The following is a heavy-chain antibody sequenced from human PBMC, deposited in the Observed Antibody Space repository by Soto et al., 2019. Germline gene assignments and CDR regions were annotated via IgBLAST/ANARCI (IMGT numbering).Heavy chain of an antibody. CDR1: GFTFSRDA. D-gene: IGHD5-12*01. J-gene: IGHJ4*02. CDR2: IGGGGDEI. CDR3: VKSPRSGYEAPWDY. V-gene: IGHV3-23*01. Sequence: GGSLRLFCAATGFTFSRDAMNWVRQTPGKGLEWVSAIGGGGDEIYYADSVKGRFTISRDNSKNTLYLQLNSLRADDTAVYYCVKSPRSGYEAPWDYWGQGTQVTVSS.